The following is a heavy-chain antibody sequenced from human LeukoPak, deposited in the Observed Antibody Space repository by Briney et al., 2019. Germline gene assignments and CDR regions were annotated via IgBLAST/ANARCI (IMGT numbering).Heavy chain of an antibody. CDR3: ARSYCSSTSCYANDY. CDR1: GGSISSSNW. CDR2: IYHSGST. V-gene: IGHV4-4*02. Sequence: PSETLSLTCAVSGGSISSSNWWSWVRQPPGKGLEWIGEIYHSGSTNYNPSLKSRVTTSVDKSKNQFSLKLSSVTAADTAVYYCARSYCSSTSCYANDYWGQGTLVTVSS. D-gene: IGHD2-2*01. J-gene: IGHJ4*02.